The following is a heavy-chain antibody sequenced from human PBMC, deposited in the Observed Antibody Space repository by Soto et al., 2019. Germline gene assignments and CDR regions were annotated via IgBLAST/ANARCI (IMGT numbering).Heavy chain of an antibody. Sequence: EVQLLESGGGLVQPGGSLRLSCAASGFSFSNYAMSWVRQPPGKGLEWVSTITGNGGTTYYADSVKGRFTISRDNSKNPLFLQVNSLRDEDTAVYYCAKVGLRLGGDYWGQGTLVTVSS. D-gene: IGHD5-12*01. CDR3: AKVGLRLGGDY. J-gene: IGHJ4*02. CDR2: ITGNGGTT. CDR1: GFSFSNYA. V-gene: IGHV3-23*01.